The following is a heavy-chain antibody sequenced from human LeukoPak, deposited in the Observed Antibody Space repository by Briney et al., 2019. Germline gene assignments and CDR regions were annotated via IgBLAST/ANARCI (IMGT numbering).Heavy chain of an antibody. J-gene: IGHJ5*02. CDR1: GFTFSSYA. V-gene: IGHV3-23*01. CDR2: ISGSGGST. Sequence: GSLRLSCAASGFTFSSYAMSWVRQAPGKGPEWVSAISGSGGSTYYADSVKGRFTISRDNSKNTLYLQMNSLRAEDTAVYYCAKDTYYYDSITWGQGTLVTVSS. CDR3: AKDTYYYDSIT. D-gene: IGHD3-22*01.